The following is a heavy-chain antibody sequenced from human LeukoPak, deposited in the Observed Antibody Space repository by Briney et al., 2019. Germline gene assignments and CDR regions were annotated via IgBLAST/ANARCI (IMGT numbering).Heavy chain of an antibody. J-gene: IGHJ4*02. V-gene: IGHV3-21*01. CDR2: ISSSSSYI. D-gene: IGHD3-9*01. CDR3: ARGSAVRYFDWLLSAFDY. Sequence: SGGSLRLSCAASGFTVSSNYMSWVRQAPGKGLEWVSSISSSSSYIYYADSVKGRFTISRDNAKNSLYLQMNSLRAEDTAVYYCARGSAVRYFDWLLSAFDYWGQGTLVTVSS. CDR1: GFTVSSNY.